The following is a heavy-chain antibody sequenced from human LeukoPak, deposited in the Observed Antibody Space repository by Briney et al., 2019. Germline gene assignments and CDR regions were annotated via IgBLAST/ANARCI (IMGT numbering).Heavy chain of an antibody. J-gene: IGHJ4*02. CDR1: GYTFTGYY. V-gene: IGHV1-2*02. D-gene: IGHD2-8*01. CDR3: ARSSGFVHLDY. CDR2: INPKTGGT. Sequence: ASVKVSCKASGYTFTGYYMHWVRQAPGQGLEWMGWINPKTGGTKYAQKFRDSVILTSDTSISTAYMYLSSLTSDDTAVYYCARSSGFVHLDYWGQGTQVTVSS.